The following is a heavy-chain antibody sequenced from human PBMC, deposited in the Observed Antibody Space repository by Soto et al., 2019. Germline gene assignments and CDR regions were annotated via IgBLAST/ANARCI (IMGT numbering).Heavy chain of an antibody. CDR2: TYYRSKWYN. CDR1: GDSVSSKTGA. CDR3: AREALPYFAIWSGFLSFDC. J-gene: IGHJ4*02. D-gene: IGHD3-3*01. Sequence: SQTLSLTCAISGDSVSSKTGAWNWIRQSPSRGREWLGRTYYRSKWYNDYSVSVKSRITIKPDTSKNQFSLQLNSVTPEDTAVYFCAREALPYFAIWSGFLSFDCWGQGTLVTVSS. V-gene: IGHV6-1*01.